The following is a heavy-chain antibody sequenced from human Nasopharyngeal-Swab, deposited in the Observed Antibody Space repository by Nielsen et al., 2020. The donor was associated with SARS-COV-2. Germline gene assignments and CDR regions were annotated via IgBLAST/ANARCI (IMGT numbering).Heavy chain of an antibody. J-gene: IGHJ5*02. CDR3: AKPDSGSYYSWFDP. Sequence: GGSLRLSCAASGFTFSNYWMHWVRQAPGKGLVWVSRINSDGRSTTYADSVKGRFTISRDNAKNTLYLQMNSLRAEDTAVYYCAKPDSGSYYSWFDPWGQGTLVTVSS. CDR2: INSDGRST. D-gene: IGHD1-26*01. V-gene: IGHV3-74*01. CDR1: GFTFSNYW.